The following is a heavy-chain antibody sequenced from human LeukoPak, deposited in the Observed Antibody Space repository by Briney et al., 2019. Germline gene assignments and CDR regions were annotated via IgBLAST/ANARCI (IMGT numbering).Heavy chain of an antibody. CDR1: GFTFTNFA. V-gene: IGHV3-66*01. CDR2: IYSGGST. Sequence: PGGSLRLSCAASGFTFTNFAMSWVRQAPGKGLEWVSVIYSGGSTYYADSVKGRFTISRDNSKNTLYLQMSSLRAEDTAVYYCARNYYDSSGYYYEDYWGQGTLVTVSS. D-gene: IGHD3-22*01. J-gene: IGHJ4*02. CDR3: ARNYYDSSGYYYEDY.